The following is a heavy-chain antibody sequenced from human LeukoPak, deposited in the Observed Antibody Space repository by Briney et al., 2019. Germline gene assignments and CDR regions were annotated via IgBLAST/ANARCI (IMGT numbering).Heavy chain of an antibody. D-gene: IGHD2-15*01. CDR1: GFTFSSYW. CDR3: ASRYCSGGSCYSGYYFDY. Sequence: GGSLRLSCAASGFTFSSYWMSWVRQAPGKGLEWVANIKQDGSEKYYVDSVKGRFTISRDNAKNSLYLQMNSLRAEDTAAYYCASRYCSGGSCYSGYYFDYWGQGTLVTVSS. J-gene: IGHJ4*02. V-gene: IGHV3-7*01. CDR2: IKQDGSEK.